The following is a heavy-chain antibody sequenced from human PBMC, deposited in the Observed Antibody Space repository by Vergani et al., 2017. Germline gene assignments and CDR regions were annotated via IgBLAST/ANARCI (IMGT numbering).Heavy chain of an antibody. CDR3: ARGVRDEPNWGDYLTPFDY. V-gene: IGHV4-59*01. D-gene: IGHD5-24*01. CDR2: IDYSGST. J-gene: IGHJ4*02. CDR1: GGSISSYY. Sequence: QVQLQESGPGLVKPSETLSLTCTVSGGSISSYYWSWIRQHPGKGLEWIGYIDYSGSTNYNPSLKSRVTISVDTSKNQFSLKLNSVTAADTAVYYCARGVRDEPNWGDYLTPFDYWGQGTLVTVSS.